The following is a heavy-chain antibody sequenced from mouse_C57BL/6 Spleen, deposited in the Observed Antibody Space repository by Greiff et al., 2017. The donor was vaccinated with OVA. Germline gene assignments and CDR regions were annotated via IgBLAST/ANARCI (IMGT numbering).Heavy chain of an antibody. CDR1: GYTFTSYT. CDR3: ARSPLITTVVPFAY. CDR2: INPSSGYT. D-gene: IGHD1-1*01. J-gene: IGHJ3*01. Sequence: VQLQQSGAELARPGASVKMSCKASGYTFTSYTMHWVKQRPGQGLEWIGYINPSSGYTKYNQKFKDKATLTADKSSSTAYMQLSSLTSEDSAVYYCARSPLITTVVPFAYWGQGTLVTVSA. V-gene: IGHV1-4*01.